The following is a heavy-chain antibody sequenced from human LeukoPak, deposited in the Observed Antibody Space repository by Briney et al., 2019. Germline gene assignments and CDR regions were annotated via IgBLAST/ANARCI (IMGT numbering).Heavy chain of an antibody. CDR2: INPSGGST. D-gene: IGHD6-13*01. Sequence: ASVKVSCKASGYTFTSYYMHWVRQAPGHGLEWMGIINPSGGSTSYAQKLQGRVTMTRDMSTSTVYMELSSLRSEDTAVYYCARYQLAAAGPRYYFDYWGQGTLVTVSS. J-gene: IGHJ4*02. CDR3: ARYQLAAAGPRYYFDY. V-gene: IGHV1-46*01. CDR1: GYTFTSYY.